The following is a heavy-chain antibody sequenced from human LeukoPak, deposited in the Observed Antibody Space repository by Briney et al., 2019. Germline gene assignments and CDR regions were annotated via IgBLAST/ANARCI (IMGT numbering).Heavy chain of an antibody. CDR2: ISSNGRST. Sequence: GGSLGLSCAASGFTFSSYAMHWVRQAPGKGLEYVSAISSNGRSTYYANSVKGRFTISRDNSKNTLYLQMGSLRAEDMAVYYCARVGYCRFEEASNCLARPFDYWGQGTLVTVSP. CDR1: GFTFSSYA. D-gene: IGHD2-15*01. J-gene: IGHJ4*02. V-gene: IGHV3-64*01. CDR3: ARVGYCRFEEASNCLARPFDY.